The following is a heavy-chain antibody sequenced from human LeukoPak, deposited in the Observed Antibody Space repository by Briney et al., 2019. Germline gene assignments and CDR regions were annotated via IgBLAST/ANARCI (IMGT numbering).Heavy chain of an antibody. J-gene: IGHJ4*02. D-gene: IGHD6-6*01. Sequence: SETLSLTCTVSGYSISSGFYWGWIRQPPGEGLEWIGNVYHGGSSYYNPSLKSRVTISVDTSKNQFSLNLYSVTAADTAVYYCARRVGSSDCFDYWGQGTLVTVSS. CDR2: VYHGGSS. CDR1: GYSISSGFY. CDR3: ARRVGSSDCFDY. V-gene: IGHV4-38-2*02.